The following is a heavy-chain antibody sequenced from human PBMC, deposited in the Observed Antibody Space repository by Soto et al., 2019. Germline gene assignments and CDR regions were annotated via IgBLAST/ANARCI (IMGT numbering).Heavy chain of an antibody. V-gene: IGHV5-51*01. CDR1: GYSFTSYW. CDR2: IYPGDSDT. D-gene: IGHD4-17*01. J-gene: IGHJ6*02. CDR3: ARHGGYGDSGGDYYGMDV. Sequence: GESLKITCKGSGYSFTSYWIGWVRQMPGKGLEWMGIIYPGDSDTRYSPSFQGQVTISADKSISTAYLQWSSLKASDTAMYYCARHGGYGDSGGDYYGMDVWGQGTTVTVSS.